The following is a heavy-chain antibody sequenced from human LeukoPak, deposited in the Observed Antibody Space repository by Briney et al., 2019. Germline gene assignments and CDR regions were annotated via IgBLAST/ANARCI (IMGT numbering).Heavy chain of an antibody. Sequence: GGSLRLSCAASGFTFSSYWMSWVRQAPGKGLEWVANIKQDGSEKYYVDSVKGRFTISRDNAKNSLYLQMNSLKTEDTAVYYCTRASYYYDSSGYYPWGQGTLVTVSS. CDR1: GFTFSSYW. CDR2: IKQDGSEK. V-gene: IGHV3-7*03. D-gene: IGHD3-22*01. J-gene: IGHJ5*02. CDR3: TRASYYYDSSGYYP.